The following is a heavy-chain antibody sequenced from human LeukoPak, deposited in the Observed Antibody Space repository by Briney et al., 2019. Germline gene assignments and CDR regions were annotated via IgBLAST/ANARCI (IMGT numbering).Heavy chain of an antibody. CDR3: ARLQVGATFDL. V-gene: IGHV4-59*08. Sequence: PSETLSLTCTVSGGSLSSYYWSWIRQPPGKGLEWIGFIVYSGSTNYSPSLKSRVTISVDTSKNNFSLKLSSVTAAETAVYYCARLQVGATFDLWGQGALVTVSS. D-gene: IGHD1-26*01. CDR2: IVYSGST. CDR1: GGSLSSYY. J-gene: IGHJ5*02.